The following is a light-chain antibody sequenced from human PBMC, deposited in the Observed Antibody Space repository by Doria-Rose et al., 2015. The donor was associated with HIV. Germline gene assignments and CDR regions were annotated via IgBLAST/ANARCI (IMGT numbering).Light chain of an antibody. CDR2: AAS. CDR1: QGISNF. V-gene: IGKV1-27*01. J-gene: IGKJ4*01. Sequence: SSLSASVGDRVTITCRASQGISNFLAWYQQKPGRVPKLLIHAASTLQSGVPSRFSGSGSGTDFSLTISTLQPEDVAIYYCQNYNSAPLTFGGGSKVEIK. CDR3: QNYNSAPLT.